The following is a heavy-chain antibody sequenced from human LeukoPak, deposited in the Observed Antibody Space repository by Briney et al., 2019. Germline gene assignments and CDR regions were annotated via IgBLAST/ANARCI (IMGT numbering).Heavy chain of an antibody. J-gene: IGHJ4*02. CDR2: IIPILGIA. CDR3: ARDARRDDYSLKFFDY. Sequence: SVKVSCKASGGTFSSYTISWVRQAPGQGLEWMGRIIPILGIANYAQKFQGRVTMTRDTSINTVYMDLSGLRSDDTAVYYCARDARRDDYSLKFFDYWGQGTLVTVSS. D-gene: IGHD5-24*01. V-gene: IGHV1-69*04. CDR1: GGTFSSYT.